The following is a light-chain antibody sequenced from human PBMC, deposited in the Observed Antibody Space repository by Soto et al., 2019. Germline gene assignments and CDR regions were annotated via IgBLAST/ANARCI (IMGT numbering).Light chain of an antibody. CDR3: QQRSSWPAVT. CDR2: VAS. Sequence: EMVLTQSPGTLSLTPGEKATRACKASQGVSSSYLACYQQKPGHAPRLLIYVASSRATGIPARFSGSGPGPDFTFTILDVQPEDFAVHYCQQRSSWPAVTFGQGTRLE. CDR1: QGVSSSY. V-gene: IGKV3D-20*02. J-gene: IGKJ5*01.